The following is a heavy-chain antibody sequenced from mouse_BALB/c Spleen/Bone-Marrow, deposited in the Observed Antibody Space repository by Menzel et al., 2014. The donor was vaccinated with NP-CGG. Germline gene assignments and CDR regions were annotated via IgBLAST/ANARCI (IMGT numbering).Heavy chain of an antibody. CDR3: ARQGYGYDGFDY. D-gene: IGHD2-2*01. Sequence: EVHLVESGPELVKPGASVKISCKASGYTFTDYNMHWVKQSHGKSLEWIGYIYPYNGGTGYNQKFKSKATLTVDNSSSTAYMELRSLTSEDSAVYYCARQGYGYDGFDYWGQGTTLTVSS. J-gene: IGHJ2*01. CDR2: IYPYNGGT. CDR1: GYTFTDYN. V-gene: IGHV1S29*02.